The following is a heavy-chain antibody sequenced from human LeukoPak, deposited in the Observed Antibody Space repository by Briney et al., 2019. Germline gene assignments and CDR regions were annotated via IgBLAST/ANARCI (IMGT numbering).Heavy chain of an antibody. D-gene: IGHD4-11*01. J-gene: IGHJ4*02. CDR2: IYYSGNT. Sequence: SETLSLTCTVSGGSISSYYWSWIRQPPGKGLEWIGYIYYSGNTNYNPSLKSRVTISVDTSKDQFSLKLSSVTAADTAVYYCARTVTSPGGGFDYWGQGTLVTVSS. V-gene: IGHV4-59*01. CDR3: ARTVTSPGGGFDY. CDR1: GGSISSYY.